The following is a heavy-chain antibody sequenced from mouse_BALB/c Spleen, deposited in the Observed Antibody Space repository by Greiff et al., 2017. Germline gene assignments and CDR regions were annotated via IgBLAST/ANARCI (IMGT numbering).Heavy chain of an antibody. CDR1: GFTFTDYY. Sequence: EVQLVESGGGLVQPGGSLRLSCATSGFTFTDYYMSWVRQPPGKALEWLGFIRNKANGYTTEYSASVKGRFTISRDNSQSILYLQMNTLRAEDSATYYCARGTTVLFDYWGQGTTLTVSS. D-gene: IGHD1-1*01. V-gene: IGHV7-3*02. J-gene: IGHJ2*01. CDR3: ARGTTVLFDY. CDR2: IRNKANGYTT.